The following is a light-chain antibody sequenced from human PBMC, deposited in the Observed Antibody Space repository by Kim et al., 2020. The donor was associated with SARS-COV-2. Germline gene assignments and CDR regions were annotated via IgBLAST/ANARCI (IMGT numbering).Light chain of an antibody. CDR3: QQYDNWPLYT. J-gene: IGKJ2*01. Sequence: EIVMTQSPVTLSVSPGERATLSCRVSESVTTNVAWFQQKPGQAPRLLIHAASTRATGVPARFSGSGSGTEFTLTISSLQSEDFAVYYCQQYDNWPLYTFGQGTKLEIK. CDR1: ESVTTN. V-gene: IGKV3-15*01. CDR2: AAS.